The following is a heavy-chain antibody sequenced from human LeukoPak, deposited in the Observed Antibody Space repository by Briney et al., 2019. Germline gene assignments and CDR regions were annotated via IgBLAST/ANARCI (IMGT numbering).Heavy chain of an antibody. Sequence: SETLSLTCTVSGGSISSYYWSWIRQPPGKGLEWIGYIYYSGSTNYNPSLKSRVTISVDTSKSQFSLKLSSVTAADTAVYYCARVGPQQLVSRYYFDYWGQGTLVTVSS. J-gene: IGHJ4*02. V-gene: IGHV4-59*01. CDR3: ARVGPQQLVSRYYFDY. CDR1: GGSISSYY. CDR2: IYYSGST. D-gene: IGHD6-13*01.